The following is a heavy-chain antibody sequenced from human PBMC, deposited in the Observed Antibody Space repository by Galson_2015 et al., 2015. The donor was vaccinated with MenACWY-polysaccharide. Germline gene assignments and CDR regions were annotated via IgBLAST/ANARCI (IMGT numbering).Heavy chain of an antibody. D-gene: IGHD6-13*01. Sequence: SLRLSSAASGFILSNYEMHWVRQAPGKGLEWAAAISNDGSYEYIVDSIRGRFTISRDNSKNTLYLQMDSLRGEDTAVCYCAKVGPRSSWTMGIDYWGQGTLVTVSS. V-gene: IGHV3-30*18. CDR3: AKVGPRSSWTMGIDY. J-gene: IGHJ4*02. CDR1: GFILSNYE. CDR2: ISNDGSYE.